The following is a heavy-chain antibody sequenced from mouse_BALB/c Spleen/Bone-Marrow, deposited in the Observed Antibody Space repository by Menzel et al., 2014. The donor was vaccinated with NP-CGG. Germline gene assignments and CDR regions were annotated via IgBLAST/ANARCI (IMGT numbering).Heavy chain of an antibody. J-gene: IGHJ2*01. CDR2: IYPGDGDT. Sequence: VKVVDSGPELVKPGASVKISCKASGYAFSSSWMNWVKQRPGQGLEWIGRIYPGDGDTNYNGKFKSKATLTADKSSSTAYMQLSSLTSVDSAVYFCARFSTVYYFDYWGQGTTLTVSS. CDR3: ARFSTVYYFDY. V-gene: IGHV1-82*01. CDR1: GYAFSSSW. D-gene: IGHD4-1*02.